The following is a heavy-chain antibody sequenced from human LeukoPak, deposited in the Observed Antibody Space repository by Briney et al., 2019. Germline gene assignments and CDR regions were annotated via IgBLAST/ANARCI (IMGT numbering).Heavy chain of an antibody. J-gene: IGHJ5*02. V-gene: IGHV4-4*02. Sequence: SETLSLTCAVSGGSISRNYWWSWVRQPPGKGLEWVGEVSHSGSTNYNPSLKSRLTISVDTSKNQFSLELTSVTAADTAVYYCGRVFDLWGQGTLVTASS. CDR1: GGSISRNYW. CDR2: VSHSGST. CDR3: GRVFDL.